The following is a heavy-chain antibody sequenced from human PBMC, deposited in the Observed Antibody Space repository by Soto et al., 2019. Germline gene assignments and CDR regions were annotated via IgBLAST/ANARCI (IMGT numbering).Heavy chain of an antibody. CDR3: ARSSDSSGYYRIDN. Sequence: GGSLRLSCAASGFTFSAYAMHWVRQAPAKGLEWVSVISYDGSNKYYADSVKGRFTISRDNSKNTLYLQMNSLRAEDTAVYYCARSSDSSGYYRIDNWGQGTLVTVAS. D-gene: IGHD3-22*01. CDR2: ISYDGSNK. CDR1: GFTFSAYA. J-gene: IGHJ4*02. V-gene: IGHV3-30-3*01.